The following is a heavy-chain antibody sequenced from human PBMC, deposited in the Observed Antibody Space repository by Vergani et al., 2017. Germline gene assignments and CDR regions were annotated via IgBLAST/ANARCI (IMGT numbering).Heavy chain of an antibody. CDR1: GFTFSSYW. V-gene: IGHV3-74*01. J-gene: IGHJ6*02. CDR3: AREDARAYYYYGMDV. CDR2: INSDGSST. Sequence: EVQLVESGGGLVQPGGSLRLSCAASGFTFSSYWMHWVRQAPGKGLVWVSRINSDGSSTSDADSVKGRFTISRDNAKNTLYLQMNSLRAEDTAVYYCAREDARAYYYYGMDVWGQGTTVTVSS.